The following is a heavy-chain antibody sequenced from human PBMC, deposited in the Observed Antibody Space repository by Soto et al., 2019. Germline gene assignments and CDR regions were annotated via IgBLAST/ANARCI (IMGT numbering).Heavy chain of an antibody. D-gene: IGHD6-19*01. Sequence: QVQLVESGGGVVQPGRSLRLSCAASGFTFSAYGMHWVRQAPGEGLEWVAVIWYDGGSEYYADSVEGRFTVSRDNAKNTVYLHMDTLRGDDTAVYYCARAHGPSIGSCLDLWGQGTLVTVSS. CDR2: IWYDGGSE. CDR3: ARAHGPSIGSCLDL. J-gene: IGHJ5*02. V-gene: IGHV3-33*01. CDR1: GFTFSAYG.